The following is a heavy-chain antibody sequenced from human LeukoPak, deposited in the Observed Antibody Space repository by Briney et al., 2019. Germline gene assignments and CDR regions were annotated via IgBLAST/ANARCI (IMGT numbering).Heavy chain of an antibody. CDR1: GGSISSYY. CDR2: IYTSGST. D-gene: IGHD6-13*01. Sequence: SETLSLTCTVSGGSISSYYWSWIRQPAGKGLEWIGRIYTSGSTNYNPSLKSRLTMSVDTSKNQFSLKLSSVTAADTAVYCCARVIIVSAGYYFDYWGQGTLVTVSS. J-gene: IGHJ4*02. CDR3: ARVIIVSAGYYFDY. V-gene: IGHV4-4*07.